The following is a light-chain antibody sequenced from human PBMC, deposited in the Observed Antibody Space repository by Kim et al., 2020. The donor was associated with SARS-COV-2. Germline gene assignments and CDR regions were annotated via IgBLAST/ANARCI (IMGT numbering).Light chain of an antibody. V-gene: IGLV2-14*03. J-gene: IGLJ3*02. CDR1: SSDVGGYDY. CDR2: DVN. Sequence: GQSITIFCTGTSSDVGGYDYVSWYQQHPGKAPKLMIYDVNKRPSGVSNRFSGSKSGNTASLTISGLQAEDESDYYCSSFTVRTTFVFGGGTKVTVL. CDR3: SSFTVRTTFV.